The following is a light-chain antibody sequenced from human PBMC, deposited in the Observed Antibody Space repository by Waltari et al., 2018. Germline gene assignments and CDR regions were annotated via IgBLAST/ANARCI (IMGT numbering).Light chain of an antibody. V-gene: IGKV1-5*03. CDR2: EAS. CDR1: QSIMSW. CDR3: QQYNTDYT. Sequence: DVQMTQSPSTLSASVGDTVSITCRASQSIMSWLAWYQQKAGKAPKVLISEASTLESGFPSRFSGSESVTEFTLTISNLQPDDFATYYCQQYNTDYTFGQGTILEIK. J-gene: IGKJ2*01.